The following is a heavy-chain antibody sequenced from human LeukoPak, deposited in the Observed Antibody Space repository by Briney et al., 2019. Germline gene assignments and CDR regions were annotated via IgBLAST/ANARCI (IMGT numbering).Heavy chain of an antibody. J-gene: IGHJ4*02. Sequence: GSLRLSCAASGFTFNKYWMSWIRQSPGKGLEWIGAIYYGRTAYYNPSLNSRVTISVATSTNQFSLQLNSVTAADTAVYYCVRHDGRGGNTMGALDSWGQGSLVTVSS. CDR1: GFTFNKYW. V-gene: IGHV4-39*01. CDR2: IYYGRTA. CDR3: VRHDGRGGNTMGALDS. D-gene: IGHD3-3*01.